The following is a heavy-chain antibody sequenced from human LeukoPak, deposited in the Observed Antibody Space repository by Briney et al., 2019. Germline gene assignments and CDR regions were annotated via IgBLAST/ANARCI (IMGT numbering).Heavy chain of an antibody. V-gene: IGHV1-69*06. CDR1: GGTFTTYA. Sequence: SVKVSCKASGGTFTTYAINWVRQAPGQGLEWMGGIIPIFGTANYAQKFQDRVTITADKSTSTAYMELSSLRSEDTAVYYCARELYYYDSSGYLRLWGQGTMVTVSS. CDR3: ARELYYYDSSGYLRL. J-gene: IGHJ3*01. D-gene: IGHD3-22*01. CDR2: IIPIFGTA.